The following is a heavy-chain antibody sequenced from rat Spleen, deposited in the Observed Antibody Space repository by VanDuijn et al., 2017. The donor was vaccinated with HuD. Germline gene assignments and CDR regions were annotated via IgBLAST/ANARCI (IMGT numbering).Heavy chain of an antibody. CDR1: GFTFSDYN. J-gene: IGHJ3*01. D-gene: IGHD1-5*01. V-gene: IGHV5-7*01. Sequence: EVQLVESGGGLVQPGRSLKLSCAASGFTFSDYNMGWVRQAPKNGLEWVATIIYDGSSTYYRDSVKGRFTVSRDNAKSTLYLQMDSLRSEETANSYCTRDRPNDIGTTWCAYWGRGTLVNVSS. CDR3: TRDRPNDIGTTWCAY. CDR2: IIYDGSST.